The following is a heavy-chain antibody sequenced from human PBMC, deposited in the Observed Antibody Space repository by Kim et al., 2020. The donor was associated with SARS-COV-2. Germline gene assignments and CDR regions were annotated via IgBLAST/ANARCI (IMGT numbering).Heavy chain of an antibody. CDR3: ASPLIRASGDYYLSV. CDR1: GYTFTSYW. V-gene: IGHV5-10-1*01. CDR2: IDPSDSYT. Sequence: GESLKISCKASGYTFTSYWITWVRQMPGKGLEWMGRIDPSDSYTNYSPSFQGHVTISADKSITTAYVQWSSLKASDTAMYYCASPLIRASGDYYLSVWGQGTQVTVSS. D-gene: IGHD1-26*01. J-gene: IGHJ4*03.